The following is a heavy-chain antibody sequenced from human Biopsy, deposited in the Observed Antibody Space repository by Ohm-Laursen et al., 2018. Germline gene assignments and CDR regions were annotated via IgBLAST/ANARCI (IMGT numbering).Heavy chain of an antibody. V-gene: IGHV3-48*03. CDR2: ISHSSGPT. CDR1: GFTFSTYE. CDR3: VRLEAGLFDAFDI. J-gene: IGHJ3*02. D-gene: IGHD6-19*01. Sequence: SLRLSCAASGFTFSTYEMNWDRQAPGKGLERISFISHSSGPTNYADSVRGRFTISRDNAKNALYLQMNSLRVEDTAFYYCVRLEAGLFDAFDIWGHGTTVTVSS.